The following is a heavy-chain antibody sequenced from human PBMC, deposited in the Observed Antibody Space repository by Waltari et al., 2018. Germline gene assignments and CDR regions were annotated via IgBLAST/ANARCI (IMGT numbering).Heavy chain of an antibody. Sequence: EVQLVESGGGLVQPWGSLGLSCAASGFTFSSYRRHWVRQAPGKGLEWVSYISSSSSTIYYADSVKGRFTISRDNAKNSLYLQMNSLRAEDTAVYYCARRGDATVADAFDIWGQGTMVTVSS. CDR1: GFTFSSYR. J-gene: IGHJ3*02. V-gene: IGHV3-48*01. CDR3: ARRGDATVADAFDI. CDR2: ISSSSSTI. D-gene: IGHD4-17*01.